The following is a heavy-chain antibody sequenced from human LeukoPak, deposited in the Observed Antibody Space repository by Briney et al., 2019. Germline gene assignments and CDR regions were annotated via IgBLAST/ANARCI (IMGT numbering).Heavy chain of an antibody. V-gene: IGHV1-69*05. D-gene: IGHD5-24*01. CDR2: IIPIFGTA. Sequence: SVKLSCKASGGTFSSYAISWVRQAPGQGLEWMGGIIPIFGTANYAQKFQGRVTITTDESTSTAYMELSSLRSEDTAVYYCARARDGYNYYDAFDIWGQGTMVTVSS. CDR1: GGTFSSYA. CDR3: ARARDGYNYYDAFDI. J-gene: IGHJ3*02.